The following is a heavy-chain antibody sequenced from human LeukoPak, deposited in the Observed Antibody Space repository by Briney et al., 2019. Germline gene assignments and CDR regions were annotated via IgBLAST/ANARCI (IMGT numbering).Heavy chain of an antibody. V-gene: IGHV4-4*07. CDR3: ARDSNPGRAFDF. CDR1: GGSISSYY. Sequence: SETLSLTCTVSGGSISSYYWSWIRQPAGKGLEWIGRIYTTGSTNYNPSLKSRVTMSVDTSKNQFSLNLSSVTAADTAVYYCARDSNPGRAFDFWGQGTMVTVSS. D-gene: IGHD3-10*01. CDR2: IYTTGST. J-gene: IGHJ3*01.